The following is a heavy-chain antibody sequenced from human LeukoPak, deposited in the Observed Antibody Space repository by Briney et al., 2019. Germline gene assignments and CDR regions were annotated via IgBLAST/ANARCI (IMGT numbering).Heavy chain of an antibody. J-gene: IGHJ4*02. D-gene: IGHD3-22*01. CDR3: ARTTGPYYDSSFDY. CDR1: GYTFTGYY. V-gene: IGHV1-2*02. Sequence: ASVKVSCKASGYTFTGYYMHWVRQAPGQGLEWMGWINPNSGGTNYAQKFQGRVTMTRDTSISTAYMELSRLRSDDTAAYYCARTTGPYYDSSFDYWGQGTLVTVSS. CDR2: INPNSGGT.